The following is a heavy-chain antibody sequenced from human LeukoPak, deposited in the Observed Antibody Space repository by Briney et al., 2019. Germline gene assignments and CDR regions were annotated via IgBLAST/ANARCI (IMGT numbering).Heavy chain of an antibody. CDR2: ISSSSSYT. CDR3: ARVSLLDDGGLGDY. Sequence: GGSLRLSCAASGFTFSDYYMSWIRQAPGKGLEWVSYISSSSSYTNYADSVKGRFTISRDNAKNSLYLQMNSLRAEDTAVYYCARVSLLDDGGLGDYWGQGTLVTVSS. CDR1: GFTFSDYY. J-gene: IGHJ4*02. V-gene: IGHV3-11*06. D-gene: IGHD4-23*01.